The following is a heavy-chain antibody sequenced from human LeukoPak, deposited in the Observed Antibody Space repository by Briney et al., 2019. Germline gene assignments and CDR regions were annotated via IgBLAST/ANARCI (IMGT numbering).Heavy chain of an antibody. D-gene: IGHD3-10*01. J-gene: IGHJ4*02. CDR3: ARWSYYGSGSYYFDY. Sequence: PSETLSLTCTVSGGSISSSSYYWGWIRQPPGKGLEWIGSIYYSGSTYYNPSLKSRVTISVDTSKNQFSLKLSSVTAADTAVYYCARWSYYGSGSYYFDYWGQGTPVTVSS. CDR2: IYYSGST. V-gene: IGHV4-39*07. CDR1: GGSISSSSYY.